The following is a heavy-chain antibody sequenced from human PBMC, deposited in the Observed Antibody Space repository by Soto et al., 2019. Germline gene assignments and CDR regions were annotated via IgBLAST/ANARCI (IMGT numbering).Heavy chain of an antibody. CDR3: ARSREFDY. Sequence: WIRQPPGKGLEWIGYIFPSGTTYYNPSLKSRVTISIDVSKNQFSLSLRSLTSADTAVYYCARSREFDYWSQGALVTVSS. CDR2: IFPSGTT. V-gene: IGHV4-30-2*01. J-gene: IGHJ4*02.